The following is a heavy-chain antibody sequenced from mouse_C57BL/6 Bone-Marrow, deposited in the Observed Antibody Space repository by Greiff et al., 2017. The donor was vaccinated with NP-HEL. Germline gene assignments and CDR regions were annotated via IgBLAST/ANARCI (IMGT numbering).Heavy chain of an antibody. D-gene: IGHD1-1*01. V-gene: IGHV5-6*02. Sequence: DVKLQESGGDLVKPGGSLKLSCAASGFTFSSYGMSWVRQTPDKRLEWVATISSGGSYTYYPDSVKGRFTISRDNAKNTLYLQMSSLKSEDTAMYYCARLYYGSSRDFDYWGQGTTLTVSS. CDR2: ISSGGSYT. CDR1: GFTFSSYG. J-gene: IGHJ2*01. CDR3: ARLYYGSSRDFDY.